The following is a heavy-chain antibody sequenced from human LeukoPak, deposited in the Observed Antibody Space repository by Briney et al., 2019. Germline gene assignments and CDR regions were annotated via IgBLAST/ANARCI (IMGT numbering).Heavy chain of an antibody. D-gene: IGHD1-26*01. CDR1: GGSFSGYY. J-gene: IGHJ4*02. CDR2: INHSGST. V-gene: IGHV4-34*01. CDR3: ARQAKWELLSLREKGRSWV. Sequence: SETLSLTCAVYGGSFSGYYWSWIRQPPGKGLEWIGEINHSGSTNYNPSLKSRVTISVDTSKNQFSLKLSPVTAADTAVYYCARQAKWELLSLREKGRSWVWGQGTLVTVSS.